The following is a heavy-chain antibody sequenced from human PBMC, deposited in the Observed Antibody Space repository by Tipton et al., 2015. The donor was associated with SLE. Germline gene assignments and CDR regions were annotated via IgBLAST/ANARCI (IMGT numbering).Heavy chain of an antibody. D-gene: IGHD2-21*02. J-gene: IGHJ3*01. V-gene: IGHV3-9*01. CDR1: GFTFDDYA. Sequence: SLRLSCAASGFTFDDYAMHWVRQAPGKGLEWVSGISWNSGSIGYADSVKGRLTISRDNAKNSLYLQMNSLRAEDTAVYYCASDPHGGFRWGQGTMVTVSS. CDR3: ASDPHGGFR. CDR2: ISWNSGSI.